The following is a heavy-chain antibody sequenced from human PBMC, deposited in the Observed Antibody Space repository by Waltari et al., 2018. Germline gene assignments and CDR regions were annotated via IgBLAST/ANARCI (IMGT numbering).Heavy chain of an antibody. CDR3: TRASLNDSDLDV. Sequence: EVQLVEAGGGLVQPGRSLSLSCTASGFTFGDYAMSWIRQAPGKGLEWVGFIRSKAYGGTTDYAASVKGRFTISRDDSKSIAYLQMNSLKTEDTAVYYCTRASLNDSDLDVWGKGPTVTVSS. CDR2: IRSKAYGGTT. J-gene: IGHJ6*04. V-gene: IGHV3-49*03. CDR1: GFTFGDYA. D-gene: IGHD3-3*01.